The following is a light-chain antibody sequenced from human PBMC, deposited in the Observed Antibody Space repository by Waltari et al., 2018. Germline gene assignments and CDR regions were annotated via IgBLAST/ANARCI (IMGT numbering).Light chain of an antibody. CDR2: TSS. V-gene: IGKV1-12*01. J-gene: IGKJ1*01. CDR1: QGLSTG. Sequence: DVHMTQSPSSVSASVGDRVTISCRGSQGLSTGLACYQQKPGRAPKLLIHTSSILQSGVPSRFHGSGSVTDFTLTISSLQPEDVATYYCQQANSFPWTFGQGTRVDIK. CDR3: QQANSFPWT.